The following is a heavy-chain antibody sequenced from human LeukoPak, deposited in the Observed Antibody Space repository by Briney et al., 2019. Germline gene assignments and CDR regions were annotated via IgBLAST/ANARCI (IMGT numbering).Heavy chain of an antibody. CDR2: ITSSSDYI. J-gene: IGHJ4*02. CDR1: GSTFSSHS. V-gene: IGHV3-21*01. Sequence: GGSLRLSCAASGSTFSSHSMNWVRQAPGKGLEWVSVITSSSDYIYYADSLKGRFTVSRDNAKNSLYLQLNSLRAEDTAVYYCVRESVYYDSSAYYNVLDYWGQGTLVTVSS. D-gene: IGHD3-22*01. CDR3: VRESVYYDSSAYYNVLDY.